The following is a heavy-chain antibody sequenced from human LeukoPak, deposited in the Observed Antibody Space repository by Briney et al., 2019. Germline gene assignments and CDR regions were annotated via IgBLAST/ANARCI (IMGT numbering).Heavy chain of an antibody. J-gene: IGHJ4*02. CDR3: ARDEYDILTDYDY. D-gene: IGHD3-9*01. V-gene: IGHV3-21*01. CDR1: GFTFSNYS. Sequence: GGSLRLSCAASGFTFSNYSMNWVRQAPGKGLEWVSSIGTTGSYIFYADSVKGRITISRDNAKNTLYLQMNSLRAEDTAVYYCARDEYDILTDYDYWGQGILVTVSS. CDR2: IGTTGSYI.